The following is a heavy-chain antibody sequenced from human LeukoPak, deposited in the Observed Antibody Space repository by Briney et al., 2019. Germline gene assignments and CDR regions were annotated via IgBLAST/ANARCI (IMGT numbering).Heavy chain of an antibody. CDR1: GYTFTSYN. V-gene: IGHV1-46*01. J-gene: IGHJ3*02. D-gene: IGHD5-24*01. CDR3: ARVRDGYNDAYDI. Sequence: GASVKVSCKASGYTFTSYNMHWVRQAPGQGLEWMGIIKPSGGSTTYAQKFQGRVTMTRDMSTSTLYMELSSLRSEDTAVYYCARVRDGYNDAYDIWGQGTMVTVSP. CDR2: IKPSGGST.